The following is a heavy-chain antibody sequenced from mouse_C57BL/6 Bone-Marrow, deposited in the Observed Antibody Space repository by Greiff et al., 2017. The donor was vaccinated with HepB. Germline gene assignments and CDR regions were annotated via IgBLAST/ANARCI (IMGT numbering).Heavy chain of an antibody. D-gene: IGHD2-1*01. CDR1: GYTFTSYW. CDR2: IDPSDSYT. J-gene: IGHJ1*03. CDR3: ARRRYGKPYWYFDV. Sequence: QVQLQQSGAELVMPGASVKLSCKASGYTFTSYWMHWVKQRPGQGLEWIGEIDPSDSYTNYNQKFKGKSTLTVDKSSSTAYMQLSSLTSEDSAVYYCARRRYGKPYWYFDVWGTGTTVTVSS. V-gene: IGHV1-69*01.